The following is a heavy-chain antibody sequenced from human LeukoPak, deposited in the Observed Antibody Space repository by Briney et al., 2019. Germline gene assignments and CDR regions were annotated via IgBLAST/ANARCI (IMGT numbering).Heavy chain of an antibody. J-gene: IGHJ5*02. CDR1: GYSISSGYY. Sequence: SETLSLTCAVSGYSISSGYYWGWIRQPPGKGLEWIGSIYHSGSTYYNPSLKSRVTISVDTSKNQFSLKLSSVTAADTAVYYCASLRGYYDSSGYLSNWFDPWGQGTLVTVSS. CDR3: ASLRGYYDSSGYLSNWFDP. D-gene: IGHD3-22*01. CDR2: IYHSGST. V-gene: IGHV4-38-2*01.